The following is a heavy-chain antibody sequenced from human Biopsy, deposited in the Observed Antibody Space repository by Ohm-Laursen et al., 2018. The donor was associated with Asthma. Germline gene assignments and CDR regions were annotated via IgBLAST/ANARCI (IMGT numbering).Heavy chain of an antibody. CDR2: IHHSGTS. Sequence: TLSLTCAVSGDSITSGGCCWNWIRQHPGKGLEWIGYIHHSGTSYFNPSLKSRVSFSRDTSKNQFSLRLTSVTAADTAVYFCARVRGAFYESSVKNAFDVWGQGTMVTVSS. CDR1: GDSITSGGCC. J-gene: IGHJ3*01. D-gene: IGHD3-22*01. CDR3: ARVRGAFYESSVKNAFDV. V-gene: IGHV4-31*02.